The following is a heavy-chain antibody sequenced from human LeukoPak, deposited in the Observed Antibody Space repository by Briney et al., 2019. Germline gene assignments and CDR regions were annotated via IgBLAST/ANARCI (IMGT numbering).Heavy chain of an antibody. CDR3: ARDSPVSTRPFDI. D-gene: IGHD2-2*01. CDR1: GYTFTSYY. V-gene: IGHV1-46*01. CDR2: INPSGGRT. J-gene: IGHJ3*02. Sequence: ASVKVSCKASGYTFTSYYIHWVRQAPGQGLEWMGIINPSGGRTSYAQKFQGRVTMTRDTSTSTVYMDLSSLRSEDTALYYCARDSPVSTRPFDIWGQGTMVTVSS.